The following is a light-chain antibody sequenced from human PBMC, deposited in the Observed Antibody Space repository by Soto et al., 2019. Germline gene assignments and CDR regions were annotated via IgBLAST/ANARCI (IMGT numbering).Light chain of an antibody. CDR3: LQDYNYPLT. J-gene: IGKJ4*01. CDR1: QGIRND. Sequence: AIQMTHSPSSLAASVVDIVTIACRASQGIRNDLGWYQQKPGKAPKLLIYAASSLQSGVPSRFSGSGSGTDFTLTISSLQPEDFATYYCLQDYNYPLTFGGGTKVDI. V-gene: IGKV1-6*01. CDR2: AAS.